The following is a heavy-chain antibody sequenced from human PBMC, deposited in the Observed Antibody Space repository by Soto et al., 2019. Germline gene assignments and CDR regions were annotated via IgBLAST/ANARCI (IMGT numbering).Heavy chain of an antibody. Sequence: ASVKVSCKASGGGNLRDYRTTWVRRAPGQGLEWMGGIIPNNGSTNYAQNFQGRVTMTTDTSTSTAYMELRSLRSDDTAVYYCARGVTYYDILTGYYEDDAFDIWGQGTMVTVS. CDR1: GGGNLRDYR. CDR3: ARGVTYYDILTGYYEDDAFDI. CDR2: IIPNNGST. J-gene: IGHJ3*02. D-gene: IGHD3-9*01. V-gene: IGHV1-18*04.